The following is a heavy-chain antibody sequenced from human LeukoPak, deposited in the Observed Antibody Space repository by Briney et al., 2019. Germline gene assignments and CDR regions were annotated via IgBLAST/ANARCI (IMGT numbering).Heavy chain of an antibody. CDR2: MDPNSGNT. D-gene: IGHD4-17*01. V-gene: IGHV1-8*01. CDR3: AKDRTVTTPYYFDY. CDR1: GYTFTSYD. Sequence: ASVKVSCKASGYTFTSYDINWVRQATGQGLEWMGWMDPNSGNTGYAQKFQGRVTMTRNTSISTAYMELSSLRSEDTAVYYCAKDRTVTTPYYFDYWGQGTLVTVSS. J-gene: IGHJ4*02.